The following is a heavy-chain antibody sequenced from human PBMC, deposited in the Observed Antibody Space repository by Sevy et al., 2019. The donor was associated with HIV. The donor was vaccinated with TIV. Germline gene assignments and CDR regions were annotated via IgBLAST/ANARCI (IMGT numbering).Heavy chain of an antibody. V-gene: IGHV3-30*18. Sequence: GGSLRLSCAASGFTFSSYGMHWVRQAPGKGLEWVAVISYDGSNKYYADSVKGRFSISKDNSKNKLYLQMNSLRAEDTAGDYCAKDHHTEGTTTVTNYYYYYGMDVWGQGTTVTVSS. J-gene: IGHJ6*02. CDR1: GFTFSSYG. CDR3: AKDHHTEGTTTVTNYYYYYGMDV. CDR2: ISYDGSNK. D-gene: IGHD4-17*01.